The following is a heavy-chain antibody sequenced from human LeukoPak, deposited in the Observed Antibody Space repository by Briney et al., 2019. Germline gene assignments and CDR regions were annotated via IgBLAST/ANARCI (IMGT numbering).Heavy chain of an antibody. Sequence: GGSLRLSCAASGFTFSTYTMNWVRQAPGKGLEWVSYISSRSTTLYYADSVKGRFTISRDTAKNSLYLQMNSLRDEDTAVYYCARDGDSTGRHFDYWGQGTLVTV. V-gene: IGHV3-48*02. J-gene: IGHJ4*02. D-gene: IGHD4-11*01. CDR3: ARDGDSTGRHFDY. CDR1: GFTFSTYT. CDR2: ISSRSTTL.